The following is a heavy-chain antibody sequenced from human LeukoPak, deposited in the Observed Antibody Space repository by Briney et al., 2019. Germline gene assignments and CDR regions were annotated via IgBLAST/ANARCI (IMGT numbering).Heavy chain of an antibody. D-gene: IGHD6-19*01. CDR1: GFTFSSYA. CDR3: AKDPSYSSGRRNLINWFDP. V-gene: IGHV3-23*01. J-gene: IGHJ5*02. CDR2: ISGSGGST. Sequence: PGGSLRLSCAASGFTFSSYAMSWVRQAPGKGLEWVSAISGSGGSTYYADSVKGRFTISRDNSKNTLYLQMNSLGAEDTAVYYCAKDPSYSSGRRNLINWFDPWGQGTLVTVSS.